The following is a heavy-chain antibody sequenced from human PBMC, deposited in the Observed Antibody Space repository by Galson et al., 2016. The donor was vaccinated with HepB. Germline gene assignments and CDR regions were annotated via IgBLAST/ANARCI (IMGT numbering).Heavy chain of an antibody. CDR2: IIPIFDSA. J-gene: IGHJ4*02. V-gene: IGHV1-69*04. CDR3: ARQDSYGTGLDY. Sequence: SCKASGGTSSNYAINWVRQAPGQGLEWMGRIIPIFDSANYAQKFQDRVAITVDKSTSTAYMELSSLRSEDTAVFYCARQDSYGTGLDYWGQGTLVTVSS. CDR1: GGTSSNYA. D-gene: IGHD2-8*02.